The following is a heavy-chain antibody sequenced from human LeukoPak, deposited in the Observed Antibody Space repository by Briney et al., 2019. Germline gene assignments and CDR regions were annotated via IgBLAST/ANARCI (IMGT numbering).Heavy chain of an antibody. CDR2: IYYSGST. D-gene: IGHD3-3*01. CDR3: ARTHTYYDFWSGYYYYYYMDV. V-gene: IGHV4-39*01. J-gene: IGHJ6*03. CDR1: GGSFSGYY. Sequence: PSETLSLTCAVYGGSFSGYYWGWIRQPPGKGLEWIGSIYYSGSTYYNPSLKSRVTISVDTSKNQFSLKLSSVTAADTAVYYCARTHTYYDFWSGYYYYYYMDVWGKGTTVTVSS.